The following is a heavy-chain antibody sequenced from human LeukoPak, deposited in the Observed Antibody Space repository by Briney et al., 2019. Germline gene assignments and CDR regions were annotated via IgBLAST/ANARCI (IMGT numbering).Heavy chain of an antibody. CDR1: GFAFGSYE. V-gene: IGHV3-48*03. D-gene: IGHD3-10*01. CDR2: ISSSGYTI. J-gene: IGHJ2*01. Sequence: PGGSLRLSCAASGFAFGSYEMNWVRQAPGKGLEWVSYISSSGYTIYYAGSVKGRFTISRDNAKNSLYLQMNSLRAEDTAVYYCARDFGPGFGEPDWYFDLWGRGTLVTVSS. CDR3: ARDFGPGFGEPDWYFDL.